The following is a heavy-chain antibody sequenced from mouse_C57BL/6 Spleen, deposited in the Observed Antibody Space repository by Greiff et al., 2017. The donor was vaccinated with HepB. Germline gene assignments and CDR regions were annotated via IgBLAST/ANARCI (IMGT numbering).Heavy chain of an antibody. CDR3: ARRRRDAMDY. Sequence: EVQLQQSGPVLVKPGASVKMSCKASGYTFTDYYMNWVKQSHGKSLEWIGVINPYNGGTSYNQKFKGKATLTVDKSSSTAYMELNSLTSEDSAVYYCARRRRDAMDYWGQGTSDTVSS. V-gene: IGHV1-19*01. CDR1: GYTFTDYY. CDR2: INPYNGGT. J-gene: IGHJ4*01.